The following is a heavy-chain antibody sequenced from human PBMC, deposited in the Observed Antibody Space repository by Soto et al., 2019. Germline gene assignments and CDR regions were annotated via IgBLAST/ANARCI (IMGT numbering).Heavy chain of an antibody. CDR1: GGTFSSYA. V-gene: IGHV1-69*13. D-gene: IGHD6-25*01. Sequence: SVKASCKASGGTFSSYAISWVRQAPGQGLEWMGGIIPIFGTANYAQKFQGRVTITADESTSTAYMELSSLRSEDTAVYYCARLQGRLHTGWFDPWGQGTLVTVSS. CDR3: ARLQGRLHTGWFDP. J-gene: IGHJ5*02. CDR2: IIPIFGTA.